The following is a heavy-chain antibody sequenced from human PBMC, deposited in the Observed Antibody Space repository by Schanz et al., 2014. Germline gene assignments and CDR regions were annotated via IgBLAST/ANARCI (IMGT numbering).Heavy chain of an antibody. D-gene: IGHD2-2*02. CDR2: IKSNTDGGTT. J-gene: IGHJ5*02. Sequence: EVQLVESGGGLISPGGSLRLSCVVSGFTFTNAWMSWVRQAPGKGLEWVGRIKSNTDGGTTDYATPVKGRFTISRDDSKNTLYLQMNSLKSEDTAVYYCTSMATIPRNWFDPWGQGTLVTVSS. CDR1: GFTFTNAW. CDR3: TSMATIPRNWFDP. V-gene: IGHV3-15*01.